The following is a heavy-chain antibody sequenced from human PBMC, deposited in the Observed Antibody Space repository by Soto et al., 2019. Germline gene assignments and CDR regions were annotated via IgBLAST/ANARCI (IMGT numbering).Heavy chain of an antibody. V-gene: IGHV4-59*08. CDR2: IYYSGST. CDR1: GCSIISNY. D-gene: IGHD1-1*01. Sequence: SETLRLTCTVSGCSIISNYWSWIRQPPGKGLEWIGYIYYSGSTNYNPSLKSRGTISVDTSKNQFSLKLSSVTAAGTAVYYCARRYGYSFDYWGQGTLVTVSS. J-gene: IGHJ4*02. CDR3: ARRYGYSFDY.